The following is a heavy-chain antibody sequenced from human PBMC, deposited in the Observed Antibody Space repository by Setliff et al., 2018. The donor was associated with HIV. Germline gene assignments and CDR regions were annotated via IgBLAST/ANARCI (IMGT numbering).Heavy chain of an antibody. Sequence: ETLSLTCAVSGFSINSGYYWGWIRQPPGKGLEWIGSIYQTGTTYYNPSLKSRVTISVDTSQNQFSLRLSSVTAADTAVYYCARGSGRFCSGGRCSAFDYWGQGTLVTVSS. V-gene: IGHV4-38-2*01. J-gene: IGHJ4*02. CDR1: GFSINSGYY. CDR2: IYQTGTT. D-gene: IGHD2-15*01. CDR3: ARGSGRFCSGGRCSAFDY.